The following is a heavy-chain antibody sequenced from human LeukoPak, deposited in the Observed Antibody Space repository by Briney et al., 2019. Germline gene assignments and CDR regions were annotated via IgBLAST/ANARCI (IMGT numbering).Heavy chain of an antibody. D-gene: IGHD3-3*01. CDR2: ISSISSYI. Sequence: GGSLRLSCAAFGLPFISYSMNWVGRAPGTGLKGVASISSISSYINYADSVKGRFTISRDNAKNSLYLQMNSLRAEDTAVYYGARSFEGRTYYDFWSGSTPHDAFDIWGQETMLTVSS. CDR1: GLPFISYS. V-gene: IGHV3-21*01. CDR3: ARSFEGRTYYDFWSGSTPHDAFDI. J-gene: IGHJ3*02.